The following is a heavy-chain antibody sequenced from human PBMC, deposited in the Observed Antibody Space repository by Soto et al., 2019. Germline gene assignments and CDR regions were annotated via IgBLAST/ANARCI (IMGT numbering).Heavy chain of an antibody. CDR1: GGTFSSYA. J-gene: IGHJ6*02. D-gene: IGHD2-2*02. V-gene: IGHV1-69*13. CDR3: ASIGGVIVVVPAAIRPYYYGMDV. CDR2: IIPIFGTA. Sequence: ASVKVSCKASGGTFSSYAISWVRQAPGQGLEWMGGIIPIFGTANYAQKFQGRVTITADESTSTAYMELSSLRSEDTAVYYCASIGGVIVVVPAAIRPYYYGMDVWGQGTTVTVSS.